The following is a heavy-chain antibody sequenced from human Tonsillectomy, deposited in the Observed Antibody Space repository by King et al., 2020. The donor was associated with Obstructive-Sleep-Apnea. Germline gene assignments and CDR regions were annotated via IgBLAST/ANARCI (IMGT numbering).Heavy chain of an antibody. Sequence: QLVQSGAEVKKPGSSVKVSCKASGGTFSSYAISWVRQAPGQGLEWMGGIIPILGIANYAQKFQGRVTITADKSTSTAYMELSSLRSEDTAVYYCASRAPRGLGSAPETLPALENEPYYFDYWGQGTLVTVSS. J-gene: IGHJ4*02. CDR2: IIPILGIA. CDR3: ASRAPRGLGSAPETLPALENEPYYFDY. D-gene: IGHD2-2*01. V-gene: IGHV1-69*09. CDR1: GGTFSSYA.